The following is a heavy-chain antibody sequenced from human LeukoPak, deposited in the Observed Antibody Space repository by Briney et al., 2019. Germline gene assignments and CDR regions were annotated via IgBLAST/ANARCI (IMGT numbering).Heavy chain of an antibody. Sequence: GGTLRLSCAASGFTFSSYDMSWVRQAPGKGLEWVSGISGSGGNTYYAEALTGRFTVSRDNSKNTLYLQMNSLRAEDTALYYCAKGGLRGGTYNDDFWGQGTLVTVSS. D-gene: IGHD3-16*01. CDR3: AKGGLRGGTYNDDF. V-gene: IGHV3-23*01. CDR2: ISGSGGNT. J-gene: IGHJ4*02. CDR1: GFTFSSYD.